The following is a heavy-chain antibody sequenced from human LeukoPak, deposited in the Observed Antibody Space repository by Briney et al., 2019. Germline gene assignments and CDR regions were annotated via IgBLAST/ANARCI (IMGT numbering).Heavy chain of an antibody. J-gene: IGHJ6*02. CDR3: ARADILTGYWASGYYGMDV. CDR2: IYYSGST. CDR1: GGSISSYY. Sequence: PSETLSLTCTVSGGSISSYYWSWIRQPPGKGLEWIGYIYYSGSTNYNPSLKSRVTISVDTSKNQFSLKLSSVTAADTAVYYCARADILTGYWASGYYGMDVWGQGALVTVSS. D-gene: IGHD3-9*01. V-gene: IGHV4-59*01.